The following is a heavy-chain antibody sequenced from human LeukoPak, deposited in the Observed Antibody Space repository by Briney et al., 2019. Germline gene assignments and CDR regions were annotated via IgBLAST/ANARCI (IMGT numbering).Heavy chain of an antibody. Sequence: PGGSLRLSSAASGFTFSSYWMSWARQAPGKGLEWVATTKEDGSERYYVDSVKGRFTISRDNAKNSVYLQMNSLRAEDTAVYYCVRDRSRGYYWGQGTLVTVSS. J-gene: IGHJ4*02. D-gene: IGHD3-22*01. CDR2: TKEDGSER. CDR1: GFTFSSYW. CDR3: VRDRSRGYY. V-gene: IGHV3-7*01.